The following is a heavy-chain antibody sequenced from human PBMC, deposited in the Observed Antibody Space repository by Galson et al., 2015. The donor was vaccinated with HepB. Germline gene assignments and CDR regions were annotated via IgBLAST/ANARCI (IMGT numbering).Heavy chain of an antibody. V-gene: IGHV1-8*01. CDR3: ARGPIGTPRYLYYYYYMDV. D-gene: IGHD6-13*01. CDR2: MNPNSGNT. Sequence: SVKVSCKASGSTFTSYDINWVRQATGQGLEWMGWMNPNSGNTGYAQKFQGRVTMTRNTSISTAYMELSSLRSEDTAVYYCARGPIGTPRYLYYYYYMDVWGKGTTVTVSS. J-gene: IGHJ6*03. CDR1: GSTFTSYD.